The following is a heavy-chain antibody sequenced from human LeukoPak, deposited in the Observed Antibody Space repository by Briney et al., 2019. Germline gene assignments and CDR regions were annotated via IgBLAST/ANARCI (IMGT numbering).Heavy chain of an antibody. V-gene: IGHV4-30-4*08. D-gene: IGHD3-3*01. J-gene: IGHJ4*02. CDR3: ARVSSIFGVVIEH. Sequence: SETLSLTCTVSGAPISSGGNYWSWIRHPPGKGLEWIGYIYYSGSTYYNPSLKSRVTISVDTSKNQFSLKLSSVTAADTAVYYCARVSSIFGVVIEHWGQGTLVTVSS. CDR1: GAPISSGGNY. CDR2: IYYSGST.